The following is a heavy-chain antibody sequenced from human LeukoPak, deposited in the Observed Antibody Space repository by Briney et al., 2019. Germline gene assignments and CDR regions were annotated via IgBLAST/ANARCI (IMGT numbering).Heavy chain of an antibody. D-gene: IGHD3/OR15-3a*01. CDR2: IKQDGSEK. CDR3: ARDHDFTELFDY. V-gene: IGHV3-7*01. J-gene: IGHJ4*02. CDR1: GFTFSSYS. Sequence: GGSLRLSCAASGFTFSSYSMNWVRQAPGKGLEWVANIKQDGSEKYYVDSVKGRFTISRDNAKNSLYLQMNSLRAEDTAVYYCARDHDFTELFDYWGQGTLVTVSS.